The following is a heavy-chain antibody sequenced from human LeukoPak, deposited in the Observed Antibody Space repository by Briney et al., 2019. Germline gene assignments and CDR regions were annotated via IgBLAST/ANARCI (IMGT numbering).Heavy chain of an antibody. Sequence: PGGSLRLSCAASGFTFSSYAMSWVRQAPGKGLEWVSAISGSGGSTYYADSVKGRFTISRGNSKNTLYLQMNSLRAEDTAVYYCAKERYDYVWGSYRRRYYFDYWGQGTLVTVSS. CDR2: ISGSGGST. CDR1: GFTFSSYA. V-gene: IGHV3-23*01. CDR3: AKERYDYVWGSYRRRYYFDY. J-gene: IGHJ4*02. D-gene: IGHD3-16*02.